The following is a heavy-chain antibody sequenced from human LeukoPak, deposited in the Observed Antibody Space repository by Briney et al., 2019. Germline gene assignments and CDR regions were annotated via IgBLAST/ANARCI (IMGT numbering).Heavy chain of an antibody. D-gene: IGHD6-13*01. CDR1: GGSISSYY. CDR3: ARSPPWRSSSVDAFDI. J-gene: IGHJ3*02. V-gene: IGHV4-4*09. Sequence: SSETLSLTCTVSGGSISSYYWSWIRQPPGKGLEWIGYIYTSGSTNYNPSLKSRATISVDTSKNQFSLKLSSVTAADTAVYYCARSPPWRSSSVDAFDIWGQGTMVTVSS. CDR2: IYTSGST.